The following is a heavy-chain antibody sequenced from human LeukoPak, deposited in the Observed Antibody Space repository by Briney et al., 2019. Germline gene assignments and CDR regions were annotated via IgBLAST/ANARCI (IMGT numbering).Heavy chain of an antibody. J-gene: IGHJ4*02. D-gene: IGHD4-23*01. Sequence: SETLSLTCAGYGGSFSGYYWSWIRQPPGKGLEWIGEINHSGSTNYNPSLKSRVTISVDTSKNQFSLKLSSVTAADTAVYYCARYGGYFDYWGQGTLVTVSS. V-gene: IGHV4-34*01. CDR2: INHSGST. CDR1: GGSFSGYY. CDR3: ARYGGYFDY.